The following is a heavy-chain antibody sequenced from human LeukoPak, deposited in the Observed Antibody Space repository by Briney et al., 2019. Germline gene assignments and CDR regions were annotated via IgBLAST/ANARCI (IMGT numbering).Heavy chain of an antibody. V-gene: IGHV4-39*01. Sequence: SETLSLTCTVSGGSISSSNYYWGWIRQPPGKGLEWIGSIYYSGSTHYNPSQKSRVTISVDTSKNQFFLRLSSGTAADTAIYYCARNCSRTSCSGTFDIWGRGTMVTASS. CDR2: IYYSGST. CDR3: ARNCSRTSCSGTFDI. D-gene: IGHD2-2*01. CDR1: GGSISSSNYY. J-gene: IGHJ3*02.